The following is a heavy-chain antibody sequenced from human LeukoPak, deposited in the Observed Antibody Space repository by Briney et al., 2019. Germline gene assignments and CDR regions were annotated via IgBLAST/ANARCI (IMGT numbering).Heavy chain of an antibody. Sequence: SVKVSCKASGYTFTAHYLHWVRQAPGQGLEWMGGIIPIFGTANYARKFQGRVTITTDESTSTAYMELSSLRSEDTAVYYCARVSDFWSGNYCYYYMDVWGKGTTVTVSS. CDR3: ARVSDFWSGNYCYYYMDV. CDR2: IIPIFGTA. CDR1: GYTFTAHY. D-gene: IGHD3-3*01. J-gene: IGHJ6*03. V-gene: IGHV1-69*05.